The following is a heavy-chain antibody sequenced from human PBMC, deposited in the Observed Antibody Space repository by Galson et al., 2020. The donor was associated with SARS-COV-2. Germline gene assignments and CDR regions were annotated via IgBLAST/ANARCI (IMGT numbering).Heavy chain of an antibody. J-gene: IGHJ4*02. Sequence: GESLKISCAASGFTFSSYGMHWVRQAPGKGLEWVAVISYDGSKKYYADSVQGRFTISRDNSKNTLFVQMNSLRPEDTAVYYCAKDTEIAAPGTFDYWGQGTLVTVSS. D-gene: IGHD6-13*01. CDR3: AKDTEIAAPGTFDY. CDR2: ISYDGSKK. V-gene: IGHV3-30*18. CDR1: GFTFSSYG.